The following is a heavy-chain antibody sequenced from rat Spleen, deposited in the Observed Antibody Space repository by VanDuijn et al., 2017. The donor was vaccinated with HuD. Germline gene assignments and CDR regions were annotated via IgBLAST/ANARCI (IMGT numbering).Heavy chain of an antibody. J-gene: IGHJ3*01. CDR3: ARHFTPDYRGGFAY. CDR2: ISSDGSST. CDR1: GFTFSNYD. V-gene: IGHV5-29*01. D-gene: IGHD1-1*01. Sequence: EVQLVESGGGLVQPGGSLKLSCAASGFTFSNYDMAWVRQAPTKGLEWVATISSDGSSTYYRDSVKGRFTVSRNNAKTTLYLEMDGLRSEDTATYYCARHFTPDYRGGFAYWGQGTLVTVSS.